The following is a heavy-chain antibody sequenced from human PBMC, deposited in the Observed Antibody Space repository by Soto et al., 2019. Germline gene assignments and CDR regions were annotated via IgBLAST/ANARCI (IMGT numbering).Heavy chain of an antibody. CDR2: IPVIGERR. Sequence: PGGSLRLSCAASGFTFSSYGISWVRQAPWRGLEWVAGIPVIGERRYYADSVKGRFTISRDNAKNTLYLQLNSLRVEDAAVYFCAREGERHGTVCFDSWGQGTLLPVSS. D-gene: IGHD1-1*01. V-gene: IGHV3-23*01. J-gene: IGHJ4*02. CDR1: GFTFSSYG. CDR3: AREGERHGTVCFDS.